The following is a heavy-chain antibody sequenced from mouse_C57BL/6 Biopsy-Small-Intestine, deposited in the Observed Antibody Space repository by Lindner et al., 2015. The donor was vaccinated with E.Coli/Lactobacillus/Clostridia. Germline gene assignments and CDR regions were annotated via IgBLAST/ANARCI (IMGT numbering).Heavy chain of an antibody. CDR1: GYIFTDHY. V-gene: IGHV1-34*01. CDR3: TRWAYYGSSYFDV. CDR2: INPDTGVN. J-gene: IGHJ1*03. Sequence: VQLQESGPELVKPGASVKMSCKASGYIFTDHYIHWVKQSQGESLEWIGYINPDTGVNGFNQKFEGKATLTVNKSSSTAYMELRSLTSEDSTVYYCTRWAYYGSSYFDVWGTGTTVTVSS. D-gene: IGHD1-1*01.